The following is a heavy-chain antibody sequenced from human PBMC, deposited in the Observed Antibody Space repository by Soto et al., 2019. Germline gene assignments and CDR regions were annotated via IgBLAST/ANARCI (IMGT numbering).Heavy chain of an antibody. CDR3: AKDHLCGGDCWGYYGMDV. D-gene: IGHD2-21*02. Sequence: GGSLRLCCAVSGFTFSMYAMSWVRQAPGKGLEWVSAISGSGGSTDYADSVKGRFTIPRDNSKNTLYLQMNSLRAEDTAVYYCAKDHLCGGDCWGYYGMDVWGQGTTVTVSS. V-gene: IGHV3-23*01. CDR2: ISGSGGST. J-gene: IGHJ6*02. CDR1: GFTFSMYA.